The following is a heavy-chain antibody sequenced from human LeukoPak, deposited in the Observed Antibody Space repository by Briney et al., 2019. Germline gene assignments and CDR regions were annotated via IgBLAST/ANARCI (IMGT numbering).Heavy chain of an antibody. CDR2: ISSSSSYI. V-gene: IGHV3-21*01. Sequence: GGSLRLSCAASGFTFSSYSMNWVRQAPGKGLEWVSSISSSSSYIYYADSVKGRFTISRDNAKNSLYLQMNSLRAEDTAVYYCARDRYYYDSSAAPSDYWGQGTLVTVSP. D-gene: IGHD3-22*01. CDR3: ARDRYYYDSSAAPSDY. J-gene: IGHJ4*02. CDR1: GFTFSSYS.